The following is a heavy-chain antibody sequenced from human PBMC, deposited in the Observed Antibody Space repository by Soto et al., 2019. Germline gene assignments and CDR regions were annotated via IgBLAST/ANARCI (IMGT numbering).Heavy chain of an antibody. CDR3: VRIRRGDGYTFGY. J-gene: IGHJ4*02. Sequence: EVQLVESGGVSVQPGGSLRLSCAASGFSLSNYWMHWVRQAPGKGLVWVSRINIDGSTTTYADSVKGRFTISRDNVKNTLYLQINSLRDEDTAVYYCVRIRRGDGYTFGYWGQGTLLTVSS. D-gene: IGHD5-12*01. V-gene: IGHV3-74*01. CDR2: INIDGSTT. CDR1: GFSLSNYW.